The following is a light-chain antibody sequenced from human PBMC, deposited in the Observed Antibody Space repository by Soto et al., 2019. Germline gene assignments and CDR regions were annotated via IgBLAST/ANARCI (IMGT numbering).Light chain of an antibody. CDR2: DVT. CDR3: NSYTGTSARYV. CDR1: SSDVGRYNY. Sequence: QSALTQPASVSGSPGQSITISCTGTSSDVGRYNYVSWYQQHPGKAPKLIISDVTDRPSGVSNRFSGSKSGSTASLTISGLQAEDEADYYCNSYTGTSARYVFGTGTKVTVL. V-gene: IGLV2-14*03. J-gene: IGLJ1*01.